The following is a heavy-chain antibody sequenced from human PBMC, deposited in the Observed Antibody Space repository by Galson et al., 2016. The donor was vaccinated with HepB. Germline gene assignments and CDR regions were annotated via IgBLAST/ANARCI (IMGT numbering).Heavy chain of an antibody. Sequence: SETLSLTCTVSGGSISSFYWSWIRQPPGKGLEWIGYIYYIMSTNYNPSLKSRVTISVDTPKNQFSLILSSVTAADTAIYYCATSERLAGTDAFDIWGQGTMVTVSS. CDR3: ATSERLAGTDAFDI. V-gene: IGHV4-59*12. D-gene: IGHD6-19*01. CDR1: GGSISSFY. CDR2: IYYIMST. J-gene: IGHJ3*02.